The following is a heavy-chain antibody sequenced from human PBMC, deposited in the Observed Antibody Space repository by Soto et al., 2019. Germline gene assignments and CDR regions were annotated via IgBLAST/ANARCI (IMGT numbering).Heavy chain of an antibody. CDR1: GGSINGYY. CDR3: ARSTGSIDV. CDR2: VYHSGST. Sequence: SETLSLTCTVSGGSINGYYWNWVRQSPGMGLEWIGSVYHSGSTSYHPSLKSRVTISVDMSKNQFSVMLRSVTAADTAVYYCARSTGSIDVWGQGTTVTVSS. V-gene: IGHV4-59*01. J-gene: IGHJ6*02.